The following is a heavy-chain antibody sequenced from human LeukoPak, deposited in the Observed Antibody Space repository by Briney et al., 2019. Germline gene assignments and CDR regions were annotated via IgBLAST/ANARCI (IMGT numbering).Heavy chain of an antibody. CDR3: AKEHPPGGWIKYYVDY. D-gene: IGHD5-12*01. CDR2: ISSSSSTI. V-gene: IGHV3-48*01. CDR1: GFTFSSYS. J-gene: IGHJ4*02. Sequence: GGSLRLSRAASGFTFSSYSMNWVRQAPGKGLEWVSYISSSSSTIYYADSVKGRFTISRDNSKNTLYLQMNSLRAEDTAVYYCAKEHPPGGWIKYYVDYWGQGTLVTVSS.